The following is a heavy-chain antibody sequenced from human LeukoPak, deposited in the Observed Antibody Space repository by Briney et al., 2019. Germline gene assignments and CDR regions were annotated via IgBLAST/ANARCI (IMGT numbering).Heavy chain of an antibody. V-gene: IGHV4-34*01. J-gene: IGHJ4*02. D-gene: IGHD3-22*01. CDR2: INHSGST. CDR1: GGSFSGYY. CDR3: ARNNGGDSSGYYLDY. Sequence: PSETLSLTCAVYGGSFSGYYWSWIRQPPGKGLEWIGEINHSGSTNYNPSLKSRVTISVDTSKNQFSLKLSSVTAADTAVYYCARNNGGDSSGYYLDYWGQGTLVTVSS.